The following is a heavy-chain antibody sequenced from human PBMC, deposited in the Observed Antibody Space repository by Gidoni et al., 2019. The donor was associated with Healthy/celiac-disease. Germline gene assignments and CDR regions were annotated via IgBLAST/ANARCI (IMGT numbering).Heavy chain of an antibody. V-gene: IGHV2-5*02. D-gene: IGHD5-18*01. Sequence: QITLKESGPTLVKPTQTITLTCTFSGFSLSTSGVGVGWIRQPPGKALEWLALIYWDDDKRYSPSLKSRLTITKDTSKHQVVLTMTNMDPVDTATYYCAHSWIQLWHFDYWGQGTLVTVSS. CDR3: AHSWIQLWHFDY. CDR2: IYWDDDK. CDR1: GFSLSTSGVG. J-gene: IGHJ4*02.